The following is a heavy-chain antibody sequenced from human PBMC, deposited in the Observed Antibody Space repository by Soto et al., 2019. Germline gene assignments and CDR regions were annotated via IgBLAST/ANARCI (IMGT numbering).Heavy chain of an antibody. CDR1: GFSLNTSGVG. Sequence: SGPTLVNPTQPLTLTCTFSGFSLNTSGVGVGWTRQPPGKTLEWLAFIYWDDDKRCSASLKSRLSITKDTSKNQVVLVMTNMNPVYTSTYYCAHRLIRAPSYFAYWGQGMLVTVSS. CDR2: IYWDDDK. J-gene: IGHJ4*02. D-gene: IGHD3-16*01. CDR3: AHRLIRAPSYFAY. V-gene: IGHV2-5*02.